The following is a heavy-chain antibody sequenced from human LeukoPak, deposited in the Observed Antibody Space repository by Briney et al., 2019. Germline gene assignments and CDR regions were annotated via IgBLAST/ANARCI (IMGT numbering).Heavy chain of an antibody. D-gene: IGHD6-13*01. CDR2: VSSDGSST. CDR3: ATLAAADTDY. CDR1: GFSFSIYW. V-gene: IGHV3-74*01. J-gene: IGHJ4*02. Sequence: PGGSLRLSCAASGFSFSIYWMHWVRQAPGKGLAWVSRVSSDGSSTNYADSVKGRFTISRDNARKTLFLQMNSLRAEDTAVYYCATLAAADTDYWGEGTLVTVSS.